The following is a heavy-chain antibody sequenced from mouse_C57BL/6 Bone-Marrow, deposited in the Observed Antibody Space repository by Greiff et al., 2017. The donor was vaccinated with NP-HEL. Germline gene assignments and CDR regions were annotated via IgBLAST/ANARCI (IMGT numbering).Heavy chain of an antibody. J-gene: IGHJ4*01. Sequence: EVQLQESGGDLVKPGGSLKLSCAASGFTFSSYGMSWVRQTPDKRLEWVATISSGGSYTYYPDSVKGRFTISRDNAKNTLYLQMSSLKSEDTAMYYCASLLSSWGQGTSVTVSS. CDR1: GFTFSSYG. D-gene: IGHD1-3*01. CDR3: ASLLSS. CDR2: ISSGGSYT. V-gene: IGHV5-6*01.